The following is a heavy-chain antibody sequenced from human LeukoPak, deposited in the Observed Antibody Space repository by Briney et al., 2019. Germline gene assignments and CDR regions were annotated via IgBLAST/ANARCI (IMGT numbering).Heavy chain of an antibody. CDR1: GGSISSGGYY. J-gene: IGHJ4*02. Sequence: SQTLSLTCTVSGGSISSGGYYWSWIRQPPGKGLEWIGYIYHSGSTNYNPSLKSRVTISVDKSKNQFSLKLSSVTAADTAVYYCGRTSSDYSYYFDYWGQGTLVTVSS. CDR3: GRTSSDYSYYFDY. V-gene: IGHV4-30-2*01. CDR2: IYHSGST. D-gene: IGHD3-22*01.